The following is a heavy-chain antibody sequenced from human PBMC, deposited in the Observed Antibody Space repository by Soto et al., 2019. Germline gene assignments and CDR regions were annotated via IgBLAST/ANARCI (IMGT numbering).Heavy chain of an antibody. CDR3: ATNSYYSLGV. Sequence: QVQLQESGPGLVKPSGTLSLTCAVSSGSISSAHWWNWVGQPPGKGLEWIGEIYHSGSTNYNPSLKSRVTVSVDKSMNQFSLKLTSVTAADTAVYYCATNSYYSLGVWGQGTTVTVSS. CDR2: IYHSGST. V-gene: IGHV4-4*02. J-gene: IGHJ6*02. CDR1: SGSISSAHW.